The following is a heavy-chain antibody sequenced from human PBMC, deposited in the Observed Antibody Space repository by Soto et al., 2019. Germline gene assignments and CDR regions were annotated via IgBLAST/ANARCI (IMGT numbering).Heavy chain of an antibody. CDR1: GGTFSSYA. V-gene: IGHV1-69*13. CDR3: ARDRERVGATSPLYFQH. CDR2: IIPIFGTA. J-gene: IGHJ1*01. D-gene: IGHD1-26*01. Sequence: SVKVSCKASGGTFSSYAISWVRQAPGQGLEWMGGIIPIFGTANYAQKFQGRVTITADESTSTAYMELSSLRSEDTAVYYCARDRERVGATSPLYFQHWGQGTLVTVSS.